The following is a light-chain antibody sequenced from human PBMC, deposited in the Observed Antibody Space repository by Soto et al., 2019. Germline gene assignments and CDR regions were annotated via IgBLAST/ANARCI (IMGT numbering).Light chain of an antibody. J-gene: IGKJ2*01. Sequence: DIQMTQSPSTLSASVGDRVTITCRASQSISSWLAWYQQKPGKAPKLLIYDASSLESGVPARFSGSGSGKEFTLTISSLQPDDFATYYCQQYNSYSEYTFGQGTKLEIK. CDR1: QSISSW. CDR2: DAS. CDR3: QQYNSYSEYT. V-gene: IGKV1-5*01.